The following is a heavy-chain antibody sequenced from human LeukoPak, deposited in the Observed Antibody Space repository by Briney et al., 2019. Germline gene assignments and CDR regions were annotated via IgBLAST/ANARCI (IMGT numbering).Heavy chain of an antibody. CDR1: GFTFSSYA. D-gene: IGHD6-13*01. CDR3: AKDRGYSSSWYLDY. J-gene: IGHJ4*02. CDR2: ISGSGGST. V-gene: IGHV3-23*01. Sequence: GGSLRLSSAASGFTFSSYAMSWVPQGPGKGLEWVSAISGSGGSTSYADSVKVPLTISRDNTKNTMYLQMNSLRAEDTAVYDCAKDRGYSSSWYLDYWGQGTLVTVSS.